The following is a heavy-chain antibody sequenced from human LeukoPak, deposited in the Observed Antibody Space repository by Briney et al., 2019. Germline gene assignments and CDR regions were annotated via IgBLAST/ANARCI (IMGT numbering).Heavy chain of an antibody. CDR1: GGSISSYY. Sequence: PSETLSLTCTVSGGSISSYYWSWIRQPAGKGLEWIGRIYTSGSTNYNPSLKSRVTMSVDTSKNQFSLKLSSVTAADTAVYYCARDYAEGSGAYFDYWGQGPLVTVSS. CDR3: ARDYAEGSGAYFDY. CDR2: IYTSGST. J-gene: IGHJ4*02. D-gene: IGHD3-16*01. V-gene: IGHV4-4*07.